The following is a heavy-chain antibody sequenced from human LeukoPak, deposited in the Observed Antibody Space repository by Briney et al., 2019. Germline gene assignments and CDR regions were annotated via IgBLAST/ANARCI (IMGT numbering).Heavy chain of an antibody. J-gene: IGHJ5*02. Sequence: GGSLRLSCAASGFTFSDYYMSWIRQAPGKGLEWVSYISSSGSTIYYADSVKGRFTISRDNAKNSLYLQMNSLRAEDTAVYYCARDQGSGSSNWFDPWGQGTLVTVSS. CDR1: GFTFSDYY. CDR2: ISSSGSTI. V-gene: IGHV3-11*01. D-gene: IGHD3-10*01. CDR3: ARDQGSGSSNWFDP.